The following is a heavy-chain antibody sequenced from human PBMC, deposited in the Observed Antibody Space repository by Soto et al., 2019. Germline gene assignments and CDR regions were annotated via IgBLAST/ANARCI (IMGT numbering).Heavy chain of an antibody. CDR3: ARDRIVLGYDAFDI. V-gene: IGHV4-59*01. Sequence: SETLSLTCTVSGGSISSYYWSWIRQPPGKGLEWIGYIYYSGSTNYNPSLKSRVTISVDTSKNQFSLKLSSVTAADTAVYYCARDRIVLGYDAFDIWGQGTMVTVSS. CDR2: IYYSGST. J-gene: IGHJ3*02. D-gene: IGHD3-16*02. CDR1: GGSISSYY.